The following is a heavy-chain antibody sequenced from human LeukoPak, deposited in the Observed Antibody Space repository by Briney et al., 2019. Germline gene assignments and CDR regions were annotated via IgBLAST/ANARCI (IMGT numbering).Heavy chain of an antibody. CDR3: ARDPYDYGDYGGVRYFDY. Sequence: GGSLRLSCAASGFTFSDYYMSWIRQAPGKGLEWVSYISSSGSTIYYADSVKGRFTISRDNAKNSLYLQMNSLRAEDTAVNYCARDPYDYGDYGGVRYFDYWGQGTLVTVSP. J-gene: IGHJ4*02. D-gene: IGHD4-17*01. CDR2: ISSSGSTI. CDR1: GFTFSDYY. V-gene: IGHV3-11*01.